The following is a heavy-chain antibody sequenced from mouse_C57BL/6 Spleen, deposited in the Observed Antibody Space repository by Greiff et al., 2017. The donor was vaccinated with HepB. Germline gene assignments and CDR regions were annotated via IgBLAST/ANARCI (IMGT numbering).Heavy chain of an antibody. D-gene: IGHD1-1*01. V-gene: IGHV1-54*01. Sequence: QVQLQQSGAELVRPGTSVKVSCKASGYAFTNYLIEWVKQRPGQGLEWIGVINPGSGGTNYNEKFKGKATLTADKSSSTAYMQLSSLTSEDSAVYFCATYGSSYWFAYWGQGTLVTVSA. CDR3: ATYGSSYWFAY. CDR1: GYAFTNYL. J-gene: IGHJ3*01. CDR2: INPGSGGT.